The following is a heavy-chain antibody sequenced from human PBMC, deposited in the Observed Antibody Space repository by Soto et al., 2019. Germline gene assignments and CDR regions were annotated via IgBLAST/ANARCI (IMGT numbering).Heavy chain of an antibody. J-gene: IGHJ6*02. CDR2: ISACNGNT. V-gene: IGHV1-18*01. CDR1: GYTFTSYG. D-gene: IGHD3-3*01. Sequence: VKVSCKASGYTFTSYGISWVRQAPGQGLEWMGWISACNGNTNYAQKLQGRVTITTDTSASTAYMELSSLRSEDTAVYYCAIFGVVYYYYGMDVWGQGTTVTVSS. CDR3: AIFGVVYYYYGMDV.